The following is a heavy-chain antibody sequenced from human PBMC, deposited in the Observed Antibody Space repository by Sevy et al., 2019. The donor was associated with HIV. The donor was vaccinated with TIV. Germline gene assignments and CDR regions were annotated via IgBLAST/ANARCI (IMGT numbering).Heavy chain of an antibody. CDR1: GYTFTGYY. CDR3: ARDRGYSYGNDY. J-gene: IGHJ4*02. V-gene: IGHV1-2*06. Sequence: ASVKVSCKASGYTFTGYYMHWVRQAPGQGLEWMGRINHNSGGTNYAQKFQGRVTMTRDTSISTAYMELSRLRSDDTAVYYCARDRGYSYGNDYWGQGTLVTVSS. CDR2: INHNSGGT. D-gene: IGHD5-18*01.